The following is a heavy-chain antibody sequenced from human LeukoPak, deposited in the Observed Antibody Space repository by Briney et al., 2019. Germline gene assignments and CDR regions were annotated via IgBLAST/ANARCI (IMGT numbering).Heavy chain of an antibody. D-gene: IGHD6-13*01. Sequence: SETLSLTCTVSGGSISSSSYYWGWIRQPPGKGLEWIGSIYYSGSTYYNPSLKSRVTISVDTFKNQFSLKLSSVTAADTAVYYCARYSSSWPNWFDPWGQGTLVTVSS. CDR2: IYYSGST. CDR3: ARYSSSWPNWFDP. J-gene: IGHJ5*02. V-gene: IGHV4-39*01. CDR1: GGSISSSSYY.